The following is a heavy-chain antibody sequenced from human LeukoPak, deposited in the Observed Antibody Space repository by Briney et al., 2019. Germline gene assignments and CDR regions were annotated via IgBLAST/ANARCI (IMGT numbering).Heavy chain of an antibody. V-gene: IGHV4-59*01. D-gene: IGHD3-22*01. Sequence: SETLSLTCTVSGGSISSYYWSWIRQPPGKGLEWIGYIYYSGSTTYNPSLKSRVTISVDTSKNQFSLKLSSVTAADTAVYHCATIINITIIDNYYMDVWGRGTTVTVSS. CDR1: GGSISSYY. CDR2: IYYSGST. CDR3: ATIINITIIDNYYMDV. J-gene: IGHJ6*03.